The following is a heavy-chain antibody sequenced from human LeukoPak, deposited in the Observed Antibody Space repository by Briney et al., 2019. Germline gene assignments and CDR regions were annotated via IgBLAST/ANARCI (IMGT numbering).Heavy chain of an antibody. CDR3: ARARRVGSSWYTDFDY. J-gene: IGHJ4*02. CDR1: GNTFTGYY. CDR2: INPSGGST. V-gene: IGHV1-46*01. D-gene: IGHD6-13*01. Sequence: ASVKVSCKASGNTFTGYYMHWVRQAPGQGLEWMGIINPSGGSTSYAQKFQGRVTMTRDMSTSTVYMELSSLRSEDTAVYYCARARRVGSSWYTDFDYWGQGTLVTVSS.